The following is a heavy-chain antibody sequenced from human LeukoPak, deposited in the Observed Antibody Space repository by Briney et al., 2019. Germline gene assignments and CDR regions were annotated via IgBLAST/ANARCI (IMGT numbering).Heavy chain of an antibody. Sequence: GGSLRLSCAASGFTFSSYAMSWVRQAPGKVLGWVSAISGSGGSTYYADSVKGRCTISRDNSKNTLYLQMNSLRAEDTAVYYCTTEVGATGPDAFDIWGQGTMVTVSS. J-gene: IGHJ3*02. CDR3: TTEVGATGPDAFDI. V-gene: IGHV3-23*01. CDR1: GFTFSSYA. D-gene: IGHD1-26*01. CDR2: ISGSGGST.